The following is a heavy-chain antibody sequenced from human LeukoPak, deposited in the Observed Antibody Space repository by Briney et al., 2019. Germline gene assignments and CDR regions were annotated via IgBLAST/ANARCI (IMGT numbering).Heavy chain of an antibody. CDR2: IYYSGST. D-gene: IGHD3-3*01. CDR3: ARVHTDDFWSGYNYNWFDP. J-gene: IGHJ5*02. CDR1: GGSISSSSYY. V-gene: IGHV4-39*07. Sequence: SETLSLTCTVSGGSISSSSYYWGWIRQPPGKGLEWIGSIYYSGSTYYNPSLKSRVTISVDTSKNQFSLKLSSVTAADTAVYYCARVHTDDFWSGYNYNWFDPWGQGTLVTVSS.